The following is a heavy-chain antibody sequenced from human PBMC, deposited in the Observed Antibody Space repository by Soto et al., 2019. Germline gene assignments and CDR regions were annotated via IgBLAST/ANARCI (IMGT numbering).Heavy chain of an antibody. J-gene: IGHJ4*01. Sequence: QVQLVQSGAEVKKPGSSVKVSCKASGDTLSHYGVSWVRQVPGKGLEWMGGTTASLGTRDYEQKFQGRMTITSDESTTTPYMEHNSLTSADTAVYYCAAGDSSDTGDHWGHGDLVSVSS. V-gene: IGHV1-69*01. CDR2: TTASLGTR. CDR3: AAGDSSDTGDH. D-gene: IGHD5-18*01. CDR1: GDTLSHYG.